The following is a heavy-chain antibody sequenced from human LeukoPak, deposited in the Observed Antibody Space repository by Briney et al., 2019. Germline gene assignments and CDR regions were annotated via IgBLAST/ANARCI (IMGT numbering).Heavy chain of an antibody. CDR2: IYTSGST. CDR3: TRDTGTTGEVKFDP. J-gene: IGHJ5*02. CDR1: GYSISSGYY. Sequence: KASETLSLTCTISGYSISSGYYWSWIRQPAGKGLEWIGRIYTSGSTNYNPSLKSRVTISVDTSKSQFSLNLMSVTAADTAVYYCTRDTGTTGEVKFDPWGQGTLVTVSS. V-gene: IGHV4-61*02. D-gene: IGHD4-17*01.